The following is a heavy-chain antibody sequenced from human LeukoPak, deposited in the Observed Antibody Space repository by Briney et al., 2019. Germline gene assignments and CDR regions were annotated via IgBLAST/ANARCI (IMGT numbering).Heavy chain of an antibody. Sequence: PSETLSLTCTVSGGSISSSSYYWGWIRQPPGKGLEWIGSIYYSGGTYYNPSLKSRVTISVDTSKNQFSLKLSSVTAADTAVYYCARAGYSSSRSWFDPWGQGTLVTVSS. CDR1: GGSISSSSYY. CDR3: ARAGYSSSRSWFDP. CDR2: IYYSGGT. V-gene: IGHV4-39*01. J-gene: IGHJ5*02. D-gene: IGHD6-6*01.